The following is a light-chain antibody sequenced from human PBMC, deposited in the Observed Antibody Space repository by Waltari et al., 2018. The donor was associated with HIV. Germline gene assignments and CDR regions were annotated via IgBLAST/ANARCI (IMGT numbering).Light chain of an antibody. CDR3: SSSAGSNHRWV. J-gene: IGLJ3*02. CDR1: SSHVVGSNY. Sequence: QSALTQPPSASGSPAHSVTISCTGTSSHVVGSNYVSWYQHHPGKAPTHMIYEVSTRPSGVPDRFSGSKSGSTASLTVSGLQAEDEADYYCSSSAGSNHRWVFGGGTKLTAL. CDR2: EVS. V-gene: IGLV2-8*01.